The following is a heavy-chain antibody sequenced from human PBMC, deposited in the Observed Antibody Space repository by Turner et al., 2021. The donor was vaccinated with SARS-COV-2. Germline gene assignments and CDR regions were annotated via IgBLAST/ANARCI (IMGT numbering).Heavy chain of an antibody. J-gene: IGHJ4*02. V-gene: IGHV1-69*04. CDR2: IIPILGIA. Sequence: QVKLGQSGAEVKKPGSSVKVSCKASGGTFSSYPISWLRQSPGQGLEWMGRIIPILGIANYEQKFQGRVTITADKSASTAYMELSRLRSEDTAVYYCARINSGGFDYWGQGTLVTVSS. D-gene: IGHD3-10*01. CDR1: GGTFSSYP. CDR3: ARINSGGFDY.